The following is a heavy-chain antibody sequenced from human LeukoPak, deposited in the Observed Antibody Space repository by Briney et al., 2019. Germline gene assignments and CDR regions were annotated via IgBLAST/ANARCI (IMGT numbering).Heavy chain of an antibody. CDR1: GYTFTGYY. V-gene: IGHV1-2*02. CDR2: INPNSGGT. Sequence: ALVKVSCKASGYTFTGYYMHWVRQAPGQGLEWMGWINPNSGGTNYAQKFQGRVTMTRDTSISTAYMELSRLRSDDTTVYYCARGQMIAVTGTAYGMDVWGQGTTVTVSS. CDR3: ARGQMIAVTGTAYGMDV. D-gene: IGHD6-19*01. J-gene: IGHJ6*02.